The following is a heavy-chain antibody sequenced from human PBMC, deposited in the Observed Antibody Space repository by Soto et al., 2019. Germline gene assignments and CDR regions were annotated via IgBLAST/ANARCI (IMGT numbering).Heavy chain of an antibody. CDR2: IHYNGRT. Sequence: SETLSLTCTVSSGSMNSYYWSWIRQPPGKGLEWIGYIHYNGRTNYNPSLKSRVTISTDTSNNQFSLKLTSVTAADTAVYYCARGRFSGGRNDVSDIWGQGTMVTVSS. J-gene: IGHJ3*02. CDR3: ARGRFSGGRNDVSDI. D-gene: IGHD2-15*01. V-gene: IGHV4-59*12. CDR1: SGSMNSYY.